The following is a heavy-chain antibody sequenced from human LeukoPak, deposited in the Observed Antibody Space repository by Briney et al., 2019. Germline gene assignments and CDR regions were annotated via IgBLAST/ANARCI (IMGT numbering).Heavy chain of an antibody. J-gene: IGHJ6*03. CDR1: GGSISSYY. D-gene: IGHD3-10*01. V-gene: IGHV4-59*01. CDR3: ARGGSESYRNYYYMDV. CDR2: IYYSGST. Sequence: SETLSLTCTVSGGSISSYYWIWIRQPPGKGREWIGYIYYSGSTNYNPSLKSRVTISVDTSKNQFSLNLSSVTTADTAVYYCARGGSESYRNYYYMDVWGKGTTVTVSS.